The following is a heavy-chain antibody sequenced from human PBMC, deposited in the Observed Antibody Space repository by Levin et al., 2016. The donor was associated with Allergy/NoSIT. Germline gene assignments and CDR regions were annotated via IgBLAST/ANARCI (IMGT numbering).Heavy chain of an antibody. J-gene: IGHJ6*02. CDR3: ARDDRIRVRFGNNYYYYYGMDV. D-gene: IGHD3-10*01. Sequence: WIRQPPGKGLEWVSAISGSSGSTYYADSVKGRFTISRDNSKNTLYLQMNSLRAEDTAVYYCARDDRIRVRFGNNYYYYYGMDVWGQGTTVTVSS. CDR2: ISGSSGST. V-gene: IGHV3-23*01.